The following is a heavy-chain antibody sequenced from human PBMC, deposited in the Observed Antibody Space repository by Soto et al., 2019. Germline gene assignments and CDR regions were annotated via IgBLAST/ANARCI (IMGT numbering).Heavy chain of an antibody. J-gene: IGHJ6*02. CDR3: ARVASDYVWGSYRYSAYGLDV. CDR1: GFTFSSYW. Sequence: EVQLVESGGGLVQPGGSLRLSCAASGFTFSSYWMNWVRQAPGKGLEWVANIKPDGSEKYYVDSVKGRFTLSRDNAKNSLYLQMHSLRAEDTAVYYCARVASDYVWGSYRYSAYGLDVWGQGTTVTVSS. V-gene: IGHV3-7*01. CDR2: IKPDGSEK. D-gene: IGHD3-16*02.